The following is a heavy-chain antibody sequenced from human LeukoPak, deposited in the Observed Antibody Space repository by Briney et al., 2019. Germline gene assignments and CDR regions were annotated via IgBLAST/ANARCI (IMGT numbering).Heavy chain of an antibody. CDR2: ISAYNGNT. V-gene: IGHV1-18*01. CDR1: GYTFTKYG. CDR3: ARDEYCSGGSCYQGNYYYYGMDV. D-gene: IGHD2-15*01. J-gene: IGHJ6*02. Sequence: ASVKVSCKASGYTFTKYGISWVRQAPGQGLEWMGWISAYNGNTNYAQKLQGRVTMTTDTSTSTAYMELRSLRSDDTAVYYCARDEYCSGGSCYQGNYYYYGMDVWGQGTTVTVSS.